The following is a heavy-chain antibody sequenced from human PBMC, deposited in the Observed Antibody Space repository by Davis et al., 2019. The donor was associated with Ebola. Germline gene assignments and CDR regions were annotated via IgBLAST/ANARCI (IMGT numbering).Heavy chain of an antibody. CDR2: IWYDGSNK. J-gene: IGHJ6*02. CDR1: GFTFSSYG. CDR3: ARDLAVTTYGAYYYYGMDV. D-gene: IGHD4-17*01. Sequence: GESLKISCAASGFTFSSYGMHWVRQAPGKGLEWVAVIWYDGSNKYYADSVKGRFTISRDNSKNTLYLQMNSLRAEDTAVYYCARDLAVTTYGAYYYYGMDVWGQGTTVTVSS. V-gene: IGHV3-33*01.